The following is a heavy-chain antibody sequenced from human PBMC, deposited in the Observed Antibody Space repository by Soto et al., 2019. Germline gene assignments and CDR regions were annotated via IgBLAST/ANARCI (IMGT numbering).Heavy chain of an antibody. V-gene: IGHV3-30-3*01. J-gene: IGHJ2*01. CDR2: ISYDGSNK. Sequence: QVQLVESGGGVVQPGRSLRLSCAASGFTFSSYAMHWVRQAPGKGLEWVAVISYDGSNKYYADSVKGRFTISRDNSKNTRYLQRNNLRAEDTAVYYCARDPLWGTAMVLWYFDLWGRGTLVTVSS. CDR1: GFTFSSYA. CDR3: ARDPLWGTAMVLWYFDL. D-gene: IGHD5-18*01.